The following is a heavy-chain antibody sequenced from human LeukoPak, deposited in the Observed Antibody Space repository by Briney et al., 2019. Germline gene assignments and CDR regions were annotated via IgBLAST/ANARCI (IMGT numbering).Heavy chain of an antibody. CDR1: GFTFISYG. CDR2: ISYDGSNK. D-gene: IGHD3-10*01. Sequence: GGSLRLSCAASGFTFISYGMHWVRQAPGKGLEWVAVISYDGSNKYYADSVKGRFTISRDNSKNTLYLQMNSLRAEDTAMYYCAKAYGSGYYYAYFDYWAQGALVTVSS. CDR3: AKAYGSGYYYAYFDY. V-gene: IGHV3-30*18. J-gene: IGHJ4*02.